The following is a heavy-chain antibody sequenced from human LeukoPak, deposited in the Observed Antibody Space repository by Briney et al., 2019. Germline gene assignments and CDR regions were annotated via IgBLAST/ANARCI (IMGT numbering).Heavy chain of an antibody. J-gene: IGHJ6*03. V-gene: IGHV4-4*07. D-gene: IGHD6-19*01. CDR3: ARAPGSAYYPYYYMDV. Sequence: KPSETLSLTCTVSGGSISSYYWSWIRQPAGKGLEWIGRIYTSGSTNYNPSLKSRVTMSVDTYKNQFSLNLNSVTAADTAEYYCARAPGSAYYPYYYMDVWGKGTTVTVSS. CDR1: GGSISSYY. CDR2: IYTSGST.